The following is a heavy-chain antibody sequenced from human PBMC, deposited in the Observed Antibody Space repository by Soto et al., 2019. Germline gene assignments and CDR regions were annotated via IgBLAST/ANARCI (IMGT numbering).Heavy chain of an antibody. D-gene: IGHD3-10*02. Sequence: EVQLVESGGGLVQPGGSLRLSCAASGFTFSDYIMNWVRQAPGKGLEWLSYISGSSMTIYYADSVRGRFTISRDNAESSLYLQMNSLRDEDTAMYYCARVSGVGLDSYFMDVWGQGTTVTVSS. J-gene: IGHJ6*02. CDR3: ARVSGVGLDSYFMDV. CDR1: GFTFSDYI. V-gene: IGHV3-48*02. CDR2: ISGSSMTI.